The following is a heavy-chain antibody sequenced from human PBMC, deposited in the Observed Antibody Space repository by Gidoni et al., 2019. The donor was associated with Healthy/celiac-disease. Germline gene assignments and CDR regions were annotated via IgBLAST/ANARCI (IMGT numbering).Heavy chain of an antibody. D-gene: IGHD3-3*01. V-gene: IGHV3-23*01. CDR2: IRGSGGST. Sequence: EVQLLASGGGLVHPGVSLRLSCAASGFGFSSYAMSWVRQAPGKGREWVAAIRGSGGSTYDADAVKGRFNISRDNAKNTLYLQMNRLRAEDTAVYYCAKDHNTGFWSGSNDYWGQGTLVTVSS. J-gene: IGHJ4*02. CDR3: AKDHNTGFWSGSNDY. CDR1: GFGFSSYA.